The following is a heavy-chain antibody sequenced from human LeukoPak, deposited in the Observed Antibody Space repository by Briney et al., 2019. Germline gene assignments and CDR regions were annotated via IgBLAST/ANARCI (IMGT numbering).Heavy chain of an antibody. Sequence: GGSLRLSCAASGFTFSSYAMSWVRQAPGKGLEWVSAISVSGGSTYYADSVKGRFTIFRDNSKNTLYLQMNSLRAEDTAVYYCAKDTIITGTTDYFDYWGQGTLVTVSS. CDR3: AKDTIITGTTDYFDY. CDR1: GFTFSSYA. CDR2: ISVSGGST. J-gene: IGHJ4*02. D-gene: IGHD1-7*01. V-gene: IGHV3-23*01.